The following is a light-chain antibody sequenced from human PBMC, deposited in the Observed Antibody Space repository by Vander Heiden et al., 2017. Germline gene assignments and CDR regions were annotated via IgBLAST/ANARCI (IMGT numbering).Light chain of an antibody. CDR3: SSDTSSTTVV. CDR1: SSDIGTYNV. CDR2: DVS. V-gene: IGLV2-14*03. Sequence: QSALTQPASVSGSPGQSITISCTGTSSDIGTYNVVSWYQQHPGKAPKRMIYDVSDRPSGVSDRVSGSKSGNTACLTISGLQAEDEADYYCSSDTSSTTVVFGGGTTLTVL. J-gene: IGLJ3*02.